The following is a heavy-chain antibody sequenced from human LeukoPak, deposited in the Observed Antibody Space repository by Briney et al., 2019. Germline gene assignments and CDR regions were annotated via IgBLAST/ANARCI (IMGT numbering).Heavy chain of an antibody. V-gene: IGHV1-69*05. D-gene: IGHD3-22*01. CDR3: ARAYDSSGYPLSAFDI. CDR2: IIPIFGTA. CDR1: GGTFSSYA. Sequence: ASVKVSCKASGGTFSSYAISWVRQAPGQGLEWMGGIIPIFGTANYAQKFQGRVTITTDESTSTAYMELSSLRSEDTAVYYRARAYDSSGYPLSAFDIWGQGTMVTVSS. J-gene: IGHJ3*02.